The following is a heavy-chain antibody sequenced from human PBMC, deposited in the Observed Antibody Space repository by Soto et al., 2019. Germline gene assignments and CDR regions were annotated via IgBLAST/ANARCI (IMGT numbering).Heavy chain of an antibody. CDR3: GRGEVDRYNWNYGIDY. CDR1: GGSISSYY. D-gene: IGHD1-7*01. CDR2: IYYSGNT. J-gene: IGHJ4*02. V-gene: IGHV4-59*01. Sequence: SETLSLTCTVSGGSISSYYWSWIRQPPGKGLEWIGYIYYSGNTNYNPSLKSRVTISVDTSKNQFSLKLSSVTAADTAVYYCGRGEVDRYNWNYGIDYWGQGTLVTVSS.